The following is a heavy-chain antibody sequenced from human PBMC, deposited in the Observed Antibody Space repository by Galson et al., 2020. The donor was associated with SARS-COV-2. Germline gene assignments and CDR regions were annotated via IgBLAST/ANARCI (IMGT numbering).Heavy chain of an antibody. D-gene: IGHD3-3*01. J-gene: IGHJ6*02. V-gene: IGHV3-23*01. Sequence: TGGSLRLSCAASGFIFSSYAMSWVRQAPGKGLEWVSSISTHDGSTYYADSVKGRFTISRDNSQNTLYLQMKSLRAEEKAGYYCTKDGERGYDVWRGHYYYYGMDGWGQGTTVTVSS. CDR3: TKDGERGYDVWRGHYYYYGMDG. CDR2: ISTHDGST. CDR1: GFIFSSYA.